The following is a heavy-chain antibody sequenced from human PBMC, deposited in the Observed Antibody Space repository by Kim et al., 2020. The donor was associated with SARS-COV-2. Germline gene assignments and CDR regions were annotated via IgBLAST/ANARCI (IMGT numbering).Heavy chain of an antibody. CDR1: GFTFSSYG. J-gene: IGHJ4*02. D-gene: IGHD6-13*01. CDR3: ARDWGGVRRSWTPLDY. CDR2: IWYDGSNK. V-gene: IGHV3-33*01. Sequence: GGSLRLSCAASGFTFSSYGMHWVRQAPGKGLEWVAVIWYDGSNKYYADSVKGRFTISRDNSKNTLYLQMNSLRAEDTAVYYWARDWGGVRRSWTPLDYWGQGTLVTVSS.